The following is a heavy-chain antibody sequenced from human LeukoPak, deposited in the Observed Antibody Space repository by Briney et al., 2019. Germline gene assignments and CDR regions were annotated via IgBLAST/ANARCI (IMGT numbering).Heavy chain of an antibody. D-gene: IGHD3-16*02. CDR1: GFTFGDYA. Sequence: GGSLRLSCTASGFTFGDYAMSWFRQAPGKGLEWVGFIRSKAYGGTTEYAASVKGRFTISRDDSKSIAYLQMNSLKTEDTAVYYCTRDEDDDYDYVWGSYRPRFDYWGQGTLVTVSS. CDR2: IRSKAYGGTT. CDR3: TRDEDDDYDYVWGSYRPRFDY. J-gene: IGHJ4*02. V-gene: IGHV3-49*03.